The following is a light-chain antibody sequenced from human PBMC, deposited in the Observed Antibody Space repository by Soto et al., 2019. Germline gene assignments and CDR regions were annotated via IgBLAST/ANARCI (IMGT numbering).Light chain of an antibody. CDR2: DAS. CDR1: QSVISY. J-gene: IGKJ5*01. Sequence: EIVLTQSPATLSLSPGERATLSCRASQSVISYLAWYQQKPGQAPRLLIYDASNRATGIPARFSGSGSGTDVTLTISSLEPEDFAVYYCQQRSNWPPEITFGQGTRLEIK. V-gene: IGKV3-11*01. CDR3: QQRSNWPPEIT.